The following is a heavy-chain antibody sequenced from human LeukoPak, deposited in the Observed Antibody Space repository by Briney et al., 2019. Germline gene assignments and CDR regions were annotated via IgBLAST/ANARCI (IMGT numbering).Heavy chain of an antibody. CDR1: GGTFSSYA. CDR2: IIPILGIA. J-gene: IGHJ4*02. D-gene: IGHD6-19*01. Sequence: SVKVSCKASGGTFSSYAISWVRQAPGQGLEWMGRIIPILGIANYAQKFQGRVTITADKSTSTAYMELSSLRSEDTAVYYCAIAVAGMDLDYWGQGTLVTVSS. CDR3: AIAVAGMDLDY. V-gene: IGHV1-69*04.